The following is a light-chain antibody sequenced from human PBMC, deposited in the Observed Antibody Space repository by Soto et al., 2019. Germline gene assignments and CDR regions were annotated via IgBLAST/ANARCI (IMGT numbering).Light chain of an antibody. Sequence: EIVLTQSPGTLSLSPGERGTLSCRGIQSVINNYLACYQQKPGQAPRLLIYGASNRATGIPDRFSGSGSGTEFTLTISSLQSEDFAVYYCQQYNDWPRRLTFGGGTKVDI. CDR1: QSVINN. CDR3: QQYNDWPRRLT. CDR2: GAS. J-gene: IGKJ4*01. V-gene: IGKV3D-15*01.